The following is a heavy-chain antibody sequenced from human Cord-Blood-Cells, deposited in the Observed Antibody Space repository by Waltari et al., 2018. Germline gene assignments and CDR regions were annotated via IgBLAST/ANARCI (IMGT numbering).Heavy chain of an antibody. V-gene: IGHV3-7*01. CDR3: ARLGPVGIVVVPAAMRPFDY. Sequence: EVQLVESGGGLVQPGGSLRLSFSSYGMSWVRQAPGKGLEGVANIKQDGSEKYYGDSVKGRFTISRDNAKNSLYLQMNSLRAEDTAVYYCARLGPVGIVVVPAAMRPFDYWGQGTLVTVSS. CDR1: SSYG. D-gene: IGHD2-2*01. J-gene: IGHJ4*02. CDR2: IKQDGSEK.